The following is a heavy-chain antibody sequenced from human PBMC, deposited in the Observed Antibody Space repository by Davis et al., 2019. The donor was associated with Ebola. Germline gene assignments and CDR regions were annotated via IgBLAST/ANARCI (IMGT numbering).Heavy chain of an antibody. CDR3: ARDGGFHQYYFDY. CDR1: GYTFTGYY. J-gene: IGHJ4*02. CDR2: INPNSGGT. Sequence: ASVKVSCKTSGYTFTGYYMHWVRQAPEQGLEWMGWINPNSGGTNYAQKLQGRVTMTTDTSTSTAYMELRSLRSDDTAVYYCARDGGFHQYYFDYWGQGTLVTVSS. D-gene: IGHD2-15*01. V-gene: IGHV1-2*02.